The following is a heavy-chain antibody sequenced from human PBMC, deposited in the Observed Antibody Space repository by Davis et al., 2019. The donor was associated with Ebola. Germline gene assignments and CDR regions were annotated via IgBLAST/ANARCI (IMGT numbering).Heavy chain of an antibody. Sequence: ESLKPPCAASGFTFADYGMSWVRQAPGTGLEWVPGIIWNGRSRGYADYVKGRVTISRDNAKNSLHLQMNSLTAEDTALYYCVTGVYRWQYLASPFDIWGQGTVVTV. D-gene: IGHD5/OR15-5a*01. CDR1: GFTFADYG. CDR2: IIWNGRSR. V-gene: IGHV3-20*04. CDR3: VTGVYRWQYLASPFDI. J-gene: IGHJ3*02.